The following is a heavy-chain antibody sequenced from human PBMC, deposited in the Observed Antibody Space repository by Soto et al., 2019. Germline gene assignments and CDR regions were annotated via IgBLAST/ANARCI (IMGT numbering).Heavy chain of an antibody. Sequence: PSQTLSLTCAISGDSVSSNSAAWNWIRQSPSRGLEWLGRTYYRSKWYNDYAVSVKSRITINPDTSKNKFSLQMNSVTPEDTAVYYCARDWAHSGYDLVPHSSGWYPASGFDYWGQGTLVTVSS. V-gene: IGHV6-1*01. CDR1: GDSVSSNSAA. CDR2: TYYRSKWYN. J-gene: IGHJ4*02. CDR3: ARDWAHSGYDLVPHSSGWYPASGFDY. D-gene: IGHD6-19*01.